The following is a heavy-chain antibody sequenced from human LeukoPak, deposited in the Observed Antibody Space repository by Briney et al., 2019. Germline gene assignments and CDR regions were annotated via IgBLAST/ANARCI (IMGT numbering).Heavy chain of an antibody. J-gene: IGHJ4*02. CDR3: AREMMVRGVIKGYFDY. D-gene: IGHD3-10*01. V-gene: IGHV1-46*01. CDR2: INPSGGST. Sequence: ASVKVSCKASGYTFTSYYMHWVRQAPGQGLEWMGIINPSGGSTSYAQKFQGRVTITADKSTSTAYMELSSLRSEDTAVYYCAREMMVRGVIKGYFDYWGQGTLVTVSS. CDR1: GYTFTSYY.